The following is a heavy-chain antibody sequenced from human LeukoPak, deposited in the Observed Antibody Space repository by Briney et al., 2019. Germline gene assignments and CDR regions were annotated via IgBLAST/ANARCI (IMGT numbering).Heavy chain of an antibody. D-gene: IGHD4-17*01. Sequence: SETLSLTCAVYGGSFSGYYWSWIRQPPGKGLEWIGYIYYSGSTNYNPSLKSRVTISVDTSKNQFSLKLSSVTAADTAVYYCASRSRDYGTLRSWGQGTLVTVSS. CDR3: ASRSRDYGTLRS. CDR1: GGSFSGYY. CDR2: IYYSGST. J-gene: IGHJ5*02. V-gene: IGHV4-59*01.